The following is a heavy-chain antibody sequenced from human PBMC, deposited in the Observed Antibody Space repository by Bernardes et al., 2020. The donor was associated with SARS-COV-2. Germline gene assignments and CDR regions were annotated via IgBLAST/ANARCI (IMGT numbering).Heavy chain of an antibody. CDR1: GYSFTTYG. J-gene: IGHJ6*02. Sequence: WKAFGYSFTTYGISWVREDPGQGLEWMGWITGYNGNTNYAQKLQGRVTMTTDTSTNTAYMELRSLRSDDTAVYYCARDSILQHYGMDVWGQGTTVTVSS. CDR2: ITGYNGNT. CDR3: ARDSILQHYGMDV. V-gene: IGHV1-18*01. D-gene: IGHD3-10*01.